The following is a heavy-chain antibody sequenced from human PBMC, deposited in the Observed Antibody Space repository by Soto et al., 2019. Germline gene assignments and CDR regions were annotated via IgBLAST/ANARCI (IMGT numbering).Heavy chain of an antibody. CDR1: GFTFSDYY. CDR2: ISSSSSYT. V-gene: IGHV3-11*03. Sequence: PGGSLRLSCAASGFTFSDYYMSWIRQAPGKGLEWVSYISSSSSYTNYADSVKGRFTISRDNAKNSLYLQMNSLRAEDTAVYYCARSGQANSLRYSDGYYGMDVWGRGTTVTVSS. D-gene: IGHD3-9*01. CDR3: ARSGQANSLRYSDGYYGMDV. J-gene: IGHJ6*02.